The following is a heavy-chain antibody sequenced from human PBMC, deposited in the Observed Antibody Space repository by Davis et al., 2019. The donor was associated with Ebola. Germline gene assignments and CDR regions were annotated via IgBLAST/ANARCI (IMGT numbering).Heavy chain of an antibody. J-gene: IGHJ4*02. CDR2: ISTYNGNT. CDR1: GYSFTDDG. CDR3: ARGNSNYDDFDY. Sequence: ASVKVSCKASGYSFTDDGISWVRQAPGQGLEWMGWISTYNGNTNYAQKLQGRVTMTTDTSTSTAYMELRSLRSDDTAVYYCARGNSNYDDFDYWGQGTLVTVSS. D-gene: IGHD4-11*01. V-gene: IGHV1-18*01.